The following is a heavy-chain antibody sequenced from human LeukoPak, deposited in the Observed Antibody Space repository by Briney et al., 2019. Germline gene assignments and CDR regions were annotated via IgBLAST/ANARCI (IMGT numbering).Heavy chain of an antibody. CDR2: ISAYSDNT. Sequence: ASVKVSCKASGYTFTSYGITWVRQAPGQGLEWMGWISAYSDNTHYAQKFQGTVTMTTDTSTSTAYMELRSLRSDDTAVYYCAREERTMVRGVIIRGTVDYWGQGTLVTVSS. CDR1: GYTFTSYG. V-gene: IGHV1-18*01. D-gene: IGHD3-10*01. J-gene: IGHJ4*02. CDR3: AREERTMVRGVIIRGTVDY.